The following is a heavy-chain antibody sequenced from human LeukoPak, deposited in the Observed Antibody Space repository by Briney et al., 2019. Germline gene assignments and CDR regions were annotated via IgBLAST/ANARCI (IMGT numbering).Heavy chain of an antibody. CDR2: IKSKTDGGTT. CDR3: TTVSTYYYDSSGFFDY. D-gene: IGHD3-22*01. CDR1: GFTFSNAW. Sequence: GGSLRLSCAASGFTFSNAWMSWVRQAPGKGLEWAGRIKSKTDGGTTDYAARVKGRFTISRDDSKNTLYLQMNSLKTEGTAVYYCTTVSTYYYDSSGFFDYWGQGTLVTVSS. V-gene: IGHV3-15*01. J-gene: IGHJ4*02.